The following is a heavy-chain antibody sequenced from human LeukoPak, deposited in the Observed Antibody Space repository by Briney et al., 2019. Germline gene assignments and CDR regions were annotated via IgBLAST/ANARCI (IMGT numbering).Heavy chain of an antibody. J-gene: IGHJ5*02. V-gene: IGHV3-48*01. CDR1: GFAFSIYA. CDR2: ISSSSSTI. D-gene: IGHD3-22*01. CDR3: ARSSMYDSSGYPQP. Sequence: PGGSLRLSCVASGFAFSIYAMSWVRQAPGKGLEWVSYISSSSSTIYYADSVKGRFTISRDNAKNSLYLQMNSLRAEDTAVYYCARSSMYDSSGYPQPWGQGTLVTVSS.